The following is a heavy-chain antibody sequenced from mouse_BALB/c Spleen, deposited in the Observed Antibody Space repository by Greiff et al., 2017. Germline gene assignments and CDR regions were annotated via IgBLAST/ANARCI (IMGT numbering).Heavy chain of an antibody. CDR1: GYAFTNYL. CDR3: ARRGYGGFDY. Sequence: VQLQQSGAELVRPGTSVKVSCKASGYAFTNYLIEWVKQRPGQGLEWIGVINPGSGGTNYNEKFKGKATLTADKSSSTAYMQLSSLTSDDSAVYFCARRGYGGFDYWGQGTTLTVSS. J-gene: IGHJ2*01. D-gene: IGHD1-1*01. V-gene: IGHV1-54*01. CDR2: INPGSGGT.